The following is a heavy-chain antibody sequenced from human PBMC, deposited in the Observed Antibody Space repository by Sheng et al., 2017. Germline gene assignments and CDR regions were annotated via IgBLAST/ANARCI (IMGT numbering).Heavy chain of an antibody. CDR3: ARAPYGEYHLDF. V-gene: IGHV1-2*02. CDR2: INPNSGGT. Sequence: QVQLVQSGAEVKKPGASVKVSCKVSGYSFTAYYIHWVRQAPGLGLEWMGWINPNSGGTNYAQKFRGRVTLTWDTSINTAYMDLGKLTSDDRAMHFXARAPYGEYHLDFWGQGTLVTVSS. CDR1: GYSFTAYY. J-gene: IGHJ4*02. D-gene: IGHD4-17*01.